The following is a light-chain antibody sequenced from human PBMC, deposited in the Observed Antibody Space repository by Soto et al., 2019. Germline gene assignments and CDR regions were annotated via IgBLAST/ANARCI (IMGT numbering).Light chain of an antibody. V-gene: IGKV3-15*01. Sequence: EIVITQSPATLSVSPGERATLSCRASQSVSSNLAWYQQKPGQAPRLLIYGASTRATGIPARFSGSGSGTEFTLTISSLQSEDFAVYFCQQYNIWPQTFGQGTKV. CDR3: QQYNIWPQT. J-gene: IGKJ1*01. CDR1: QSVSSN. CDR2: GAS.